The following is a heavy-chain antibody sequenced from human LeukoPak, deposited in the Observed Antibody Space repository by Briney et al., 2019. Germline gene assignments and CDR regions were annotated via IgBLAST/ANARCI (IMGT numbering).Heavy chain of an antibody. D-gene: IGHD1-1*01. CDR2: INPNSGGT. Sequence: GASVKVSCKASGYTFTCYYMHWVRQAPGQGLEWMGWINPNSGGTNYAQKFQGRVTMTRDTSISTAYMELSRLRSDDTAVYYCARAYTRTGKVDYWGQGTLVTVSS. CDR3: ARAYTRTGKVDY. CDR1: GYTFTCYY. V-gene: IGHV1-2*02. J-gene: IGHJ4*02.